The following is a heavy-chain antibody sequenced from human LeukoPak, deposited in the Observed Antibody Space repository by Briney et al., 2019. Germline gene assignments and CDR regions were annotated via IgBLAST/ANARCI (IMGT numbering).Heavy chain of an antibody. CDR3: ARGTGYCLDP. CDR1: GFTFSSYE. Sequence: GGSLRLSCAAPGFTFSSYEMNWVRQAPGKGLEWVSYISSSGSTIYYADSVKGRFTLSRDNAKNSLYLQMNSLRAEDTAVYYCARGTGYCLDPWGQGTLVTVSS. D-gene: IGHD7-27*01. CDR2: ISSSGSTI. J-gene: IGHJ5*02. V-gene: IGHV3-48*03.